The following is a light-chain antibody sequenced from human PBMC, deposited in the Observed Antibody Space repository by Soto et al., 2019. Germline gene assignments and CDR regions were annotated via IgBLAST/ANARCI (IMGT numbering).Light chain of an antibody. Sequence: QSVLPQTPSVSGTPGQTVTISCSGSSSNIGRNYVYWYQQLPGAAPKLLMYRHNIRPSGVPDRFSASTSGTSASLVISGLGSGEEADYHGETWNDYWRGVVFGGGTKVTVL. CDR2: RHN. J-gene: IGLJ2*01. CDR1: SSNIGRNY. V-gene: IGLV1-47*01. CDR3: ETWNDYWRGVV.